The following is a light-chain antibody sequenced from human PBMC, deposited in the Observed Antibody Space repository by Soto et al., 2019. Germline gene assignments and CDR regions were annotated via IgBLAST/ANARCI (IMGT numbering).Light chain of an antibody. Sequence: ETVMTQSPATLSVSPGERATLSCSASKSIDTNLAWYQHKHGQTPRLLIYSASTRATGVPSRFSGSGSGTDFTLTDISLQSEDFAVFFCQQYNNWPPLTFGQGTKVEVK. CDR2: SAS. J-gene: IGKJ1*01. CDR3: QQYNNWPPLT. V-gene: IGKV3-15*01. CDR1: KSIDTN.